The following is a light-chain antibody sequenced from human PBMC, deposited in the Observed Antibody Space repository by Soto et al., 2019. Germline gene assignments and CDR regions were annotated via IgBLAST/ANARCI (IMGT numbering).Light chain of an antibody. CDR2: GVT. V-gene: IGLV2-14*01. Sequence: QSALTQPASLSGSPGQSITISCTGTSSDVGGYNYVSWYQQHPGKAPKLMIYGVTNRPSGVSNRFSGSKSANTASLTISGLQAEDEADYYCSSYTSSSTLSVVFGGGTKLTVL. CDR1: SSDVGGYNY. J-gene: IGLJ2*01. CDR3: SSYTSSSTLSVV.